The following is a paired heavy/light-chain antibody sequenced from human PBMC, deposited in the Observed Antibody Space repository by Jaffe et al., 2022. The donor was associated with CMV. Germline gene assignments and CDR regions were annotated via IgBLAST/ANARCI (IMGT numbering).Heavy chain of an antibody. CDR2: ITSGGKTK. Sequence: EVQLVESGGGLVQPGGSLRLSCAASGFMFSRYEMNWVRQAPGKGLEWVSFITSGGKTKYYTDSVKGRFTISRDNAKNSLFLQMNSLRAEDTAVYYCARFDDAGNLEAYYFQHWGQGTLVTVSS. D-gene: IGHD3-3*01. V-gene: IGHV3-48*03. CDR1: GFMFSRYE. CDR3: ARFDDAGNLEAYYFQH. J-gene: IGHJ4*02.
Light chain of an antibody. Sequence: EIVLTQSPDFQSVTPKEKVTITCRASQSIGSSLHWYQQKPDQSPKLLIKYASQSFSGVPSRFSGSGSGTEFTLTINSLEAEDAATYYCHQSSSLPWTFGQGTKVEIK. J-gene: IGKJ1*01. CDR2: YAS. V-gene: IGKV6-21*01. CDR3: HQSSSLPWT. CDR1: QSIGSS.